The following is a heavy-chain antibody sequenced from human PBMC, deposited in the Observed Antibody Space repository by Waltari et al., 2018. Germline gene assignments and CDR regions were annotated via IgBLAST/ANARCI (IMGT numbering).Heavy chain of an antibody. J-gene: IGHJ4*02. CDR3: AHRCFWQQLVQVYFDY. D-gene: IGHD6-13*01. Sequence: QITLKESGPTLVKPTQTLTLTCTFSGFSLSTSGVGVGWIRQPPGKALEWLALIYWNDDKRYSPSLKSRLTITKDTSKNQVVLTMTNMDPVDTATYYCAHRCFWQQLVQVYFDYWGQGTLVTVSS. V-gene: IGHV2-5*01. CDR2: IYWNDDK. CDR1: GFSLSTSGVG.